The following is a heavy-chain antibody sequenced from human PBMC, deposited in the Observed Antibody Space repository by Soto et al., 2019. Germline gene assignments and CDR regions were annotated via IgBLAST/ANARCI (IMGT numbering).Heavy chain of an antibody. D-gene: IGHD2-2*01. CDR2: ISSSSSYI. CDR1: GFTFSSYS. CDR3: ARGYCISTSCFKGGCYYGMDV. V-gene: IGHV3-21*01. J-gene: IGHJ6*02. Sequence: GGSLRLSCAASGFTFSSYSMNWVRQAPGKGLEWVSSISSSSSYIYYADSVKGRFTISRDNAKNSLYLQMNSLRAEDTAVYYCARGYCISTSCFKGGCYYGMDVWGQGTTVTVSS.